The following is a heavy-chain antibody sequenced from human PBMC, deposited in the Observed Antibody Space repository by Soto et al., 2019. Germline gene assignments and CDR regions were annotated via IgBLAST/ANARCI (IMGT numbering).Heavy chain of an antibody. CDR1: GGTFSSYA. D-gene: IGHD5-18*01. J-gene: IGHJ5*02. Sequence: GASVKVSCKASGGTFSSYAISWVRQAPGQGLEWMGGIIPIFGTANYAQKFQGRVTITADESTSTAYMELSSLRSEDTAVYYCARAPGGYSYGSWLDPWGQGTLVTVSS. CDR2: IIPIFGTA. V-gene: IGHV1-69*13. CDR3: ARAPGGYSYGSWLDP.